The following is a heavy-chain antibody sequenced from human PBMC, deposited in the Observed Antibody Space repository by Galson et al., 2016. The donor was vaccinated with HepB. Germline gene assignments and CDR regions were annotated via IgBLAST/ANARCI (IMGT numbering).Heavy chain of an antibody. V-gene: IGHV4-34*01. D-gene: IGHD2-21*02. CDR2: INQSGNT. Sequence: LSLTCAVYGGSFNDYYWGWIRQPPGKGLEWIGEINQSGNTNYQPSLKSRVTMSIDTSNNQFSLKLSSVTAADTAVYYCARAVSGFKYCGGDCYLFRNYFDYWDQGTLVTVSA. CDR3: ARAVSGFKYCGGDCYLFRNYFDY. CDR1: GGSFNDYY. J-gene: IGHJ4*02.